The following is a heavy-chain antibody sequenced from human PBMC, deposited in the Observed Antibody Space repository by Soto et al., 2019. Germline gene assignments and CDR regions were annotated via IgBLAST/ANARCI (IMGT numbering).Heavy chain of an antibody. D-gene: IGHD3-10*01. V-gene: IGHV3-49*03. CDR1: GFTFGDYP. Sequence: PGGSLRLSCTASGFTFGDYPMSWFRQAPGKGLEWVSYIRVKVHGGTTEYAASVKGRFTMSRDDSNSIAYLQMNSLKTEDTAVYYCVRAVRVIGDAFVMWGQGTMVT. J-gene: IGHJ3*02. CDR2: IRVKVHGGTT. CDR3: VRAVRVIGDAFVM.